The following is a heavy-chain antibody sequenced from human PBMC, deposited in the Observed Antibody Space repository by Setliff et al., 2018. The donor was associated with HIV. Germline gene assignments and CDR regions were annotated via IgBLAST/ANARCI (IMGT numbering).Heavy chain of an antibody. CDR3: AATVESVGPYYGMDV. CDR1: GYMFIAYG. D-gene: IGHD1-26*01. V-gene: IGHV1-58*01. CDR2: IVVGSGNT. J-gene: IGHJ6*02. Sequence: SVKVSCKTSGYMFIAYGVSWVRRAPGQGLEWMGWIVVGSGNTNYAQKFQERVTITRDMSTSTAYMELSSLRSEDTAVYYCAATVESVGPYYGMDVWGQGTTVTVSS.